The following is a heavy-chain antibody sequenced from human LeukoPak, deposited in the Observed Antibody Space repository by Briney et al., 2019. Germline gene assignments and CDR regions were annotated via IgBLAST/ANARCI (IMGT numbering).Heavy chain of an antibody. CDR2: IYYSGST. V-gene: IGHV4-59*01. CDR3: ARVCSNTSCYEREFDY. D-gene: IGHD2-2*01. J-gene: IGHJ4*02. Sequence: SETLSLTCTVSGGSISSYYWSWIRQPPGRGLEWIGYIYYSGSTSYNPSLKSRVTISVDTSKNQFSLKLSSVTAADTAVYYCARVCSNTSCYEREFDYWGQGTLVTVSS. CDR1: GGSISSYY.